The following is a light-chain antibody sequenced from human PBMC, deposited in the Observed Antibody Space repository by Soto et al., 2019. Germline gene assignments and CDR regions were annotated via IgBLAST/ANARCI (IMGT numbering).Light chain of an antibody. Sequence: DIQMTQSPSTLSASVGDRVTITCRASQYISRWLAWYQQKPGKAPKVLIYDTSTLESGVPSRFSGSGSGTEFTLTISSLQPDDFATYYCQQYNSYSWTFGQGTKVDIK. CDR3: QQYNSYSWT. CDR2: DTS. V-gene: IGKV1-5*01. J-gene: IGKJ1*01. CDR1: QYISRW.